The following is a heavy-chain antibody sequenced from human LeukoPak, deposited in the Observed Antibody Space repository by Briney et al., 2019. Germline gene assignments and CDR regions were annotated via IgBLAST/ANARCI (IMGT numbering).Heavy chain of an antibody. D-gene: IGHD6-13*01. CDR2: ISGSGGST. V-gene: IGHV3-23*01. CDR1: GFTFSSYA. CDR3: AGTLLRYSSSWDPTGSFDI. J-gene: IGHJ3*02. Sequence: GGSLRLSCAASGFTFSSYAMSWVRQAPGKGLEWVSAISGSGGSTYYADSVKGRFTISRDNAKNSLYPQMNSLRAEDTAVYYCAGTLLRYSSSWDPTGSFDIWGQGTMVTVSS.